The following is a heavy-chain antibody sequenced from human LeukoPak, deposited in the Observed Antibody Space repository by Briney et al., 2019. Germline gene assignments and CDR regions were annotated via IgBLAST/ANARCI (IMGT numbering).Heavy chain of an antibody. CDR1: GYTFTGYY. V-gene: IGHV1-2*02. CDR3: ARGDYGGPFDY. CDR2: INPNSGST. Sequence: GASVKVSCKASGYTFTGYYMHWVRQAPGQGLEWMGWINPNSGSTSYAQKFQGRVTMTRDTSISTAYMELSRLRSDDTAVYYCARGDYGGPFDYWGQGTLVTASS. D-gene: IGHD4-23*01. J-gene: IGHJ4*02.